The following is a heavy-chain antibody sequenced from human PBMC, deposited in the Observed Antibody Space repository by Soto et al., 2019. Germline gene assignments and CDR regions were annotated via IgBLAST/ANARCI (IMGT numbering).Heavy chain of an antibody. CDR3: ATGVPSTWYDRGGWLDP. Sequence: QVQLQESGPGLVKPSVTLSLTCAVSGASISGNDWWTWIRQPPGKGLEWIGEIYHGVSFKYNPSLKSRLTISVDKSKNQFSLTLTSVTAADTDVYYCATGVPSTWYDRGGWLDPWGQGTLVTVSS. D-gene: IGHD1-1*01. J-gene: IGHJ5*02. CDR2: IYHGVSF. V-gene: IGHV4-4*02. CDR1: GASISGNDW.